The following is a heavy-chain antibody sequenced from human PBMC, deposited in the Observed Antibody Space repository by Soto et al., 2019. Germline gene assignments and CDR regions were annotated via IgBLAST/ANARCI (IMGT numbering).Heavy chain of an antibody. CDR3: ARDVDNALTGVSDAFDV. CDR1: GFTFSDYS. CDR2: ITTSSSPT. V-gene: IGHV3-48*02. D-gene: IGHD3-9*01. Sequence: EVQLVESGGGLVQPGGSLRLSCAASGFTFSDYSMNWVRQAPGKGLEWVSYITTSSSPTYYADSVKGRFTISRDNVKNSLYLQMNSLRDEDTAVYYCARDVDNALTGVSDAFDVWGQGTKVTVSS. J-gene: IGHJ3*01.